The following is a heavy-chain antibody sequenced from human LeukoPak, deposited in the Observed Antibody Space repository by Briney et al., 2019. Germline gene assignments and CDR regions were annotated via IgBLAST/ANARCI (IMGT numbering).Heavy chain of an antibody. Sequence: GGSLRLSCTGSGFRFGGYALSWVRQAPGKGLEWVGFIGSKALYGTSEYAASVEGRFSISRDDSNNIAYLQMNSLKTEDTAVYFCVRESVRDYYFDYWGQGTLVTVSS. J-gene: IGHJ4*02. D-gene: IGHD3-10*02. CDR2: IGSKALYGTS. CDR3: VRESVRDYYFDY. CDR1: GFRFGGYA. V-gene: IGHV3-49*04.